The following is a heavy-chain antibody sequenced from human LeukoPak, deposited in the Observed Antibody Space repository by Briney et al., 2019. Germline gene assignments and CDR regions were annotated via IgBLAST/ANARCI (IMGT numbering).Heavy chain of an antibody. D-gene: IGHD3-22*01. CDR1: GGTFSSYA. Sequence: GASVKVSCKASGGTFSSYAISWVRQAPGQGLEWMGWISAYNGNTNYAQKLQGRVTMTTDTSTSTAYMELRSLRSDDTAVYYCARDEFDTYYYDSSGYCDAFDIWGQGTMVTVSS. V-gene: IGHV1-18*01. CDR3: ARDEFDTYYYDSSGYCDAFDI. J-gene: IGHJ3*02. CDR2: ISAYNGNT.